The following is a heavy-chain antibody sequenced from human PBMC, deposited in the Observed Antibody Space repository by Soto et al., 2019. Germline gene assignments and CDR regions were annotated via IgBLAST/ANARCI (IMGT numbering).Heavy chain of an antibody. V-gene: IGHV1-46*03. Sequence: ASVKVSCKASGYTFTSYYMHWVRQAPGQGLEWMGIINPSGGSTSYAQKFQGRVTMTRDTSTSTVYMELSSLRSEDTAVYYCARDISDRVLRYFDWSRGGLDFDYWGQGTLVTVSS. CDR3: ARDISDRVLRYFDWSRGGLDFDY. D-gene: IGHD3-9*01. CDR1: GYTFTSYY. J-gene: IGHJ4*02. CDR2: INPSGGST.